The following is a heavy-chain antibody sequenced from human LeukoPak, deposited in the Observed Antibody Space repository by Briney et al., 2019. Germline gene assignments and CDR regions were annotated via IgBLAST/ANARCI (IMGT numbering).Heavy chain of an antibody. Sequence: SETLSLTCTVSGGSISSSSYHWGWIRQPPGKGLEWIGSIYYSGSTYYNPSLKSRVTISVDTSKNQFSLKLSSVTAADTAVYYCARDTRDSYDPFECFDIWGQGTTVSVSS. D-gene: IGHD5-18*01. CDR3: ARDTRDSYDPFECFDI. J-gene: IGHJ3*02. CDR2: IYYSGST. CDR1: GGSISSSSYH. V-gene: IGHV4-39*07.